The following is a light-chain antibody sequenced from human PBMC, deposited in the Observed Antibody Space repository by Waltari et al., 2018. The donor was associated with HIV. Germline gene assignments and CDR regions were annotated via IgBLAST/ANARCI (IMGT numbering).Light chain of an antibody. Sequence: EIVMTQSPATLFVSPGERATLSCSASQTINNNLAWYQQKPGQTPRLLIYCTSTRATGFPVRFSGSGSGTEFTLTISSLQSEDFADYYCQQYNNWPWTFGQGTKVEIK. CDR3: QQYNNWPWT. CDR1: QTINNN. CDR2: CTS. V-gene: IGKV3-15*01. J-gene: IGKJ1*01.